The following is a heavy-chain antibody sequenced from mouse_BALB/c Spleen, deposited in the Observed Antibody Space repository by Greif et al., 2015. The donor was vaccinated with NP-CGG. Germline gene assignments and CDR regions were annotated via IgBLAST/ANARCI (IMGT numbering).Heavy chain of an antibody. CDR3: ARDGYYVLDY. D-gene: IGHD2-3*01. CDR2: IRSDSSTI. CDR1: GFTFSNFG. V-gene: IGHV5-17*02. Sequence: EVKLVESGGGLVQPGGSRKLSCAASGFTFSNFGMHWVRQAPEKGLEWVAYIRSDSSTISYADTVKGRFTLSRDNPKNTLFLQMTSLRSEDTAMYYCARDGYYVLDYWGQGTTLTVSS. J-gene: IGHJ2*01.